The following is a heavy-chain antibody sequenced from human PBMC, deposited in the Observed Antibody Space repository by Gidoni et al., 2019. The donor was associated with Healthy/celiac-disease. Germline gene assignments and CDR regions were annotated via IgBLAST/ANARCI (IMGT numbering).Heavy chain of an antibody. Sequence: QVQLVQSWAEVQKPGSSVKVSCKASGGTFSSYAIIWVRQAPGQGLEWMGRIIPILGIANDAQKFQGRVTITAEKSTSTAYMELSSLRSEDTAVYYCARGFVGRWHDYWGQGTLVTVSS. CDR1: GGTFSSYA. CDR2: IIPILGIA. CDR3: ARGFVGRWHDY. J-gene: IGHJ4*02. V-gene: IGHV1-69*04. D-gene: IGHD3-10*01.